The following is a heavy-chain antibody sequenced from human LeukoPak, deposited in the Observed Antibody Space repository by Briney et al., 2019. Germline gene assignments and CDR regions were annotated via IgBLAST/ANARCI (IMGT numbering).Heavy chain of an antibody. CDR3: AKDRYGGTWYYFDY. V-gene: IGHV3-23*01. J-gene: IGHJ4*02. D-gene: IGHD4-23*01. CDR1: RFTFSTYA. CDR2: ISGSGGST. Sequence: GGSLRLSCAASRFTFSTYAMSWVRQAPGKGLEWVSGISGSGGSTFYADSVKGRFTISRDNSKNTLFLQMNSLRAEDTAVYYCAKDRYGGTWYYFDYWGQGTLVTVSS.